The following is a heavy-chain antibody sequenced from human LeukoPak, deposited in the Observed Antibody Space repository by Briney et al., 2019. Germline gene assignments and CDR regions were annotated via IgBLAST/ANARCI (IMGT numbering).Heavy chain of an antibody. CDR2: ISSSSDYT. V-gene: IGHV3-11*06. CDR1: GFTFSDYY. Sequence: PGGSLRLSCVASGFTFSDYYMSWIRQAPGKGLEWVSYISSSSDYTNYADSVRGRFTISRDNAKNSLYLQMNSLRAEDTAVYYCARPPYSSSWDPGWFDPWGQGTLITVSA. J-gene: IGHJ5*02. CDR3: ARPPYSSSWDPGWFDP. D-gene: IGHD6-13*01.